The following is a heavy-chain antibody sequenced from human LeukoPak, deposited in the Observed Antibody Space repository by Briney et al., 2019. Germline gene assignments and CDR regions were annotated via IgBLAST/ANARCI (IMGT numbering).Heavy chain of an antibody. V-gene: IGHV3-53*01. J-gene: IGHJ3*02. CDR2: IYSGGST. Sequence: GGSLRLSCAASGFTVSSNYMSWVRQAPGKGLEWVSVIYSGGSTYYADSVKGRFTISRDNSKNTLYLQMNSLRAEDTAVYYCARQGSGYDYLEDDAFDIWGQGTMVTVSS. CDR3: ARQGSGYDYLEDDAFDI. D-gene: IGHD5-12*01. CDR1: GFTVSSNY.